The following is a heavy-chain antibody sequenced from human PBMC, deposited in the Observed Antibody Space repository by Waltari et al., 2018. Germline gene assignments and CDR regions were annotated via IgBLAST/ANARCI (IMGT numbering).Heavy chain of an antibody. CDR2: IYSGGST. CDR1: GFTVSSNY. V-gene: IGHV3-53*04. Sequence: EVQLVESGGGLVQPGGSLRLSCAASGFTVSSNYMSWVRQAPGKGLEWVSVIYSGGSTYDADSVKGRFTISRHNSKNTLYLQMNSLRAEDTAVYYCARLWRDRKWLWGYYYYYMDVWGKGTTVTISS. D-gene: IGHD3-22*01. CDR3: ARLWRDRKWLWGYYYYYMDV. J-gene: IGHJ6*03.